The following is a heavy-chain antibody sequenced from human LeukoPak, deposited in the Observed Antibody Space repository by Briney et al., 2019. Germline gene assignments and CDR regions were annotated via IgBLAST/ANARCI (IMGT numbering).Heavy chain of an antibody. CDR1: GYTFTSYG. CDR3: ARGMIAAAENWFDP. CDR2: ISAYNGNT. J-gene: IGHJ5*02. Sequence: TSVKVSCKASGYTFTSYGISWVRQAPGQGLEWMGWISAYNGNTNYAQKLQGRVTMTTDTSTSTAYMELRSLRSDDTAVYYCARGMIAAAENWFDPWGQGTLVTVSS. V-gene: IGHV1-18*01. D-gene: IGHD6-13*01.